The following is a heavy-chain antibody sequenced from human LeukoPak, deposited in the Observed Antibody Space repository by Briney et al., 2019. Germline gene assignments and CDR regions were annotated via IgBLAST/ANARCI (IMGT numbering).Heavy chain of an antibody. CDR3: AGDIAGATKGGWFDT. CDR2: MNPNSGNT. CDR1: GYTFTNND. Sequence: ASVKVSCKASGYTFTNNDINWVRQATGQGLEWMGWMNPNSGNTGHAQKFQGRVTMTRNTSISTAYMELSSLRSEDTALYYCAGDIAGATKGGWFDTWGQGTPVTVSS. D-gene: IGHD1-26*01. V-gene: IGHV1-8*01. J-gene: IGHJ5*02.